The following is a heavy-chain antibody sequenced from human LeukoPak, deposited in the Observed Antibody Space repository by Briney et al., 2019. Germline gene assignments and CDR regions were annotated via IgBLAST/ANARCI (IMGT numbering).Heavy chain of an antibody. CDR1: GGSMSGYY. V-gene: IGHV4-59*01. J-gene: IGHJ4*02. CDR3: ARRYNSGWSPTFDY. D-gene: IGHD6-19*01. Sequence: SETLSLTCTVSGGSMSGYYWGWIRQPPGQGLEYIGYIYRVGGANYNPSARSRVNISLDTSKNQFSLKLSSVTTADTAVYFCARRYNSGWSPTFDYWGQGILVTVST. CDR2: IYRVGGA.